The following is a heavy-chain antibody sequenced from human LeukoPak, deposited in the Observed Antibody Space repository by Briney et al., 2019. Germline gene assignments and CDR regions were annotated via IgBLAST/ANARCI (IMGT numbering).Heavy chain of an antibody. CDR1: GFIFSNYG. CDR3: VRGVVLMGYASFDY. CDR2: IIHSGNT. Sequence: GSLRLSCAASGFIFSNYGMSWVRQPPGKGLEWIGEIIHSGNTNYSPSLKSRLTISVDTSKNQFSLKLNSVTAADTALYYCVRGVVLMGYASFDYWGQGALVTVSS. V-gene: IGHV4-34*01. J-gene: IGHJ4*02. D-gene: IGHD2-8*01.